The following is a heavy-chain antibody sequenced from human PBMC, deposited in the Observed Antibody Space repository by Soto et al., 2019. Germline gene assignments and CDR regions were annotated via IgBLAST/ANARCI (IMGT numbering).Heavy chain of an antibody. CDR2: ITSSSGTI. J-gene: IGHJ4*02. Sequence: EVQLVESGGGWVQTGGSLRLSCAASGFTFSSFTMNWVRQAPGKGLEWISYITSSSGTIYYADSVKGRFTISRDNAKNSLYLQMNSLRAEDTAVYYCARGGGSSSWNFDSWGQGTRVTVSS. D-gene: IGHD6-13*01. CDR1: GFTFSSFT. V-gene: IGHV3-48*01. CDR3: ARGGGSSSWNFDS.